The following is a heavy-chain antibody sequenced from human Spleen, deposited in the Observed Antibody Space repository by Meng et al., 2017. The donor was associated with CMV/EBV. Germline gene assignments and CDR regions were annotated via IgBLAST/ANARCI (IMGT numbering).Heavy chain of an antibody. CDR3: AKGSSSTSFYYHYGMDV. V-gene: IGHV3-30*02. CDR1: GFTFSNYA. J-gene: IGHJ6*02. D-gene: IGHD6-6*01. CDR2: IRYDVNNK. Sequence: GGSLRLSCAASGFTFSNYAMHWVRQAPGKGLEWVAFIRYDVNNKYYADSVKGRFTVSRDNSMNTLSLQMNSLRPEDTAVYYCAKGSSSTSFYYHYGMDVWGHGTTVTVSS.